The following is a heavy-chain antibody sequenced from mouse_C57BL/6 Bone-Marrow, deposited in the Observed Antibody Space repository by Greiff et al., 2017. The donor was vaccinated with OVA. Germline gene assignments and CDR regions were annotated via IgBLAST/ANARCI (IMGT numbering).Heavy chain of an antibody. J-gene: IGHJ4*01. D-gene: IGHD2-3*01. CDR2: IDPSDSYT. V-gene: IGHV1-69*01. CDR3: AREDGYYPSYAMDY. Sequence: QVQLQQPGAELVMPGASVKLSCKASGYTFTSYWMHWVKQRPGQGLEWIGEIDPSDSYTNYNQKFKGKSTLTVDKSSSTAYMQLSSLTSEDSAVYYCAREDGYYPSYAMDYGGQGTSVTVSS. CDR1: GYTFTSYW.